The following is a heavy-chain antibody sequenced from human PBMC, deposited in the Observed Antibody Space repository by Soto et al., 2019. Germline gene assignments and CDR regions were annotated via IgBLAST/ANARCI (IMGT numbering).Heavy chain of an antibody. D-gene: IGHD2-21*01. CDR3: GRVVEGATRHTDFDS. J-gene: IGHJ5*01. CDR2: VYYSGGA. Sequence: TLSLTCAVSGVSIHNSHSFWGWIRQPPGKGLEFIANVYYSGGAHYNPSFKSRVTISVDTATNQVSLRMSSVTAADTAVYFCGRVVEGATRHTDFDSWGQGTLVTVSS. CDR1: GVSIHNSHSF. V-gene: IGHV4-39*01.